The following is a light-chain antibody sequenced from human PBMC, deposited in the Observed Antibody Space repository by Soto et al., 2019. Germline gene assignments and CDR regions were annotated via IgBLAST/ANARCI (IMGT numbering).Light chain of an antibody. J-gene: IGKJ3*01. CDR2: AAS. Sequence: AIRMTQSPSSLSASTGDRVTITCRASQGISTYFAWYQQKPGKAPKLLMYAASTLQSGVPSRFSGSGSGTDFTLTISCLQSEDLATYYCQQYYSYPFTFCPGTKVDIK. CDR3: QQYYSYPFT. V-gene: IGKV1-8*01. CDR1: QGISTY.